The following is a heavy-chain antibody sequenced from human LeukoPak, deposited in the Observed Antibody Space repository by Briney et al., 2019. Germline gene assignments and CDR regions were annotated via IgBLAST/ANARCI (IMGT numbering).Heavy chain of an antibody. D-gene: IGHD3-16*01. Sequence: GSLSLSCAASGFTFSNYAMHWVRQAPGKGLEWVAVISYDGRNQYYADSVKGRFTVSRDNSKSTLYLQMNRLRGEDTAVYNCARYGGFLDYWGQGTLVTVSS. CDR1: GFTFSNYA. CDR2: ISYDGRNQ. V-gene: IGHV3-30*04. CDR3: ARYGGFLDY. J-gene: IGHJ4*02.